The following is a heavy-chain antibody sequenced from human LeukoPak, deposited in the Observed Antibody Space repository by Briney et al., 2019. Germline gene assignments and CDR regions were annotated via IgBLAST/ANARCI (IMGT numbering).Heavy chain of an antibody. D-gene: IGHD6-19*01. V-gene: IGHV1-2*02. CDR2: INLNTAGT. CDR3: AIEPTGSGHPGDV. CDR1: GYTFTGYH. J-gene: IGHJ3*01. Sequence: GASVKVSCKASGYTFTGYHTHWVRQAPGQGLEWMSSINLNTAGTEYPQKFQGRVTVTRDTPVTTAYMELSTLRYDDTATYYCAIEPTGSGHPGDVWGQGTVVTVSS.